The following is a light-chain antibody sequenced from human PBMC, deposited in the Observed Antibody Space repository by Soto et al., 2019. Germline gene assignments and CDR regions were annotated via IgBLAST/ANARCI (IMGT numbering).Light chain of an antibody. Sequence: VVLTQSPATLSFSPGGRATLSCRASQSISEFLAWYQQKPGQAPRLLIYDASNRATGTPARFGGSGSGTDFTLTISSLEAEDFALYYCQQRSKWPVTFGGGTKVDIK. J-gene: IGKJ4*01. CDR1: QSISEF. V-gene: IGKV3-11*01. CDR3: QQRSKWPVT. CDR2: DAS.